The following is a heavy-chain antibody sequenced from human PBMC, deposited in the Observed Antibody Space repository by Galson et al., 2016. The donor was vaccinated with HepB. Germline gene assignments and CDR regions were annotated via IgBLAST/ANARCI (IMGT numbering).Heavy chain of an antibody. Sequence: SLRLSCAASGFPFRSYGMHWVRQFPGKGLEWVAVMSFDGKNQDYADSVKGRFTISRDNSKDTLYLQMNSLRADDTAVYYCARGRTYDSNAFDTWGQGTMVTISS. CDR2: MSFDGKNQ. CDR3: ARGRTYDSNAFDT. D-gene: IGHD3-9*01. V-gene: IGHV3-30*03. CDR1: GFPFRSYG. J-gene: IGHJ3*02.